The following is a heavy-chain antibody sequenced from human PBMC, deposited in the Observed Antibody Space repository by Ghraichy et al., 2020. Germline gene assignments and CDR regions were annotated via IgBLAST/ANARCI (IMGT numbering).Heavy chain of an antibody. CDR3: ARPPVAVAGTSSWFDP. V-gene: IGHV4-39*07. J-gene: IGHJ5*02. CDR2: IYYSGST. Sequence: SETLSLTCTVSGGSISSSSYYWGWIRQPPGKGLEWIGSIYYSGSTYYNPSLKSRVTISVDTSKNQFSLKLSSVTAADTAVYYCARPPVAVAGTSSWFDPWGQGTLVTVSS. CDR1: GGSISSSSYY. D-gene: IGHD6-19*01.